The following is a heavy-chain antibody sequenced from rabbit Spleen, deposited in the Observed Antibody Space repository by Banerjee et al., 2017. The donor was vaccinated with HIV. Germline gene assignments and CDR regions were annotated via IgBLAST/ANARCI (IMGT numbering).Heavy chain of an antibody. CDR2: IDTSDGDT. D-gene: IGHD1-1*01. CDR3: ARNYVNAFDP. V-gene: IGHV1S45*01. Sequence: QEQLKESGGGLVKPGASLTLTCTASGFSFNSGYDMCWVRQAPGKGLEWIACIDTSDGDTDYANWPKGRFTISKTSSTTVTLQMTSLTAADTATYFCARNYVNAFDPWGQGTLVTVS. CDR1: GFSFNSGYD. J-gene: IGHJ2*01.